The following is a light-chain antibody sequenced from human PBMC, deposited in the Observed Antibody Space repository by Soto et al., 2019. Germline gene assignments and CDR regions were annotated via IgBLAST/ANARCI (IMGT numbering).Light chain of an antibody. V-gene: IGLV2-18*02. Sequence: QSALTQPPSVSGSPGQSVTISCTGTSSDVGSYNRVSWYQQPPGTAPKLMIYEVSNRPSAVPDRFSGSKSGNTASLTISGLQAEDEADYYCSSYTSSSTFVVFGGGTKLTVL. CDR2: EVS. CDR1: SSDVGSYNR. CDR3: SSYTSSSTFVV. J-gene: IGLJ2*01.